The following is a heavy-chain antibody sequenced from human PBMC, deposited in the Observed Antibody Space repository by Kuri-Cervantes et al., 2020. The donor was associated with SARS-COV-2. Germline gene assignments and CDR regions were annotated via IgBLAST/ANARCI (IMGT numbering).Heavy chain of an antibody. Sequence: SLRLSCAASGFRFSSYGMHWVRQAPGKGLEWVAVISHDGNNKYYADSVKGRFTISRDNSKNTLYLQMNSLRAEDTAVYYCAKDQDLVVVPPAMFGMDVWGQGTTVTVSS. CDR3: AKDQDLVVVPPAMFGMDV. CDR1: GFRFSSYG. V-gene: IGHV3-30*18. CDR2: ISHDGNNK. D-gene: IGHD2-2*01. J-gene: IGHJ6*02.